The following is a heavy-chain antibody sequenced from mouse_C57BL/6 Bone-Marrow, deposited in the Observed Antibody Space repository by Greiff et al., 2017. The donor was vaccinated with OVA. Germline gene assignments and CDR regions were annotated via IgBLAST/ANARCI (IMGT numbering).Heavy chain of an antibody. CDR3: ARPSTMMRGWFAY. CDR2: ISDGSSYT. J-gene: IGHJ3*01. V-gene: IGHV5-4*03. D-gene: IGHD2-4*01. CDR1: GFTFSSYA. Sequence: EVKLVESGGGLVKPGGSLKLSCAASGFTFSSYAMSWVRQTPEKRLEWVATISDGSSYTYYPDNVKGRFTISRDNAKNNLYLQMSHLKSEDTAMYYCARPSTMMRGWFAYWGQGTLVTVSA.